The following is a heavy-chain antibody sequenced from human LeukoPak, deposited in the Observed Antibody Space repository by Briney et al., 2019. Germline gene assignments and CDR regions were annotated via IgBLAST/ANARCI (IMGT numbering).Heavy chain of an antibody. D-gene: IGHD5-24*01. CDR1: GYSFTLYW. Sequence: GESLKISCKASGYSFTLYWIGWVRQMPGKGLEWMGIIYPPDSDTRYSPSFQGQVTISADKSISTAYLQWSSLKASDTAMYYCARLGSRHGYNWGDLWGQGTLVSVSS. CDR2: IYPPDSDT. V-gene: IGHV5-51*01. J-gene: IGHJ5*02. CDR3: ARLGSRHGYNWGDL.